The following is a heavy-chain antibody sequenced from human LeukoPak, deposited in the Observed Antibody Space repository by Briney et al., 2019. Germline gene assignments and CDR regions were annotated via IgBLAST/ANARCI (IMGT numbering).Heavy chain of an antibody. CDR3: VNQISGWVY. V-gene: IGHV3-64D*06. CDR1: GFTFSTRP. D-gene: IGHD6-19*01. J-gene: IGHJ4*02. CDR2: SSGNGGST. Sequence: GGSLRLSCSGSGFTFSTRPMHWVRQAPGKGLEYVSGSSGNGGSTYYAGSAKGRFIISRDNSKNTVYLQMSSLRPEDTAMYYCVNQISGWVYWGQGTLVTVSS.